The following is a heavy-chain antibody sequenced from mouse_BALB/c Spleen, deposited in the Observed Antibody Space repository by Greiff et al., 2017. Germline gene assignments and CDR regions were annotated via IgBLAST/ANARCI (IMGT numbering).Heavy chain of an antibody. J-gene: IGHJ4*01. CDR3: ARSRYDGAMDY. CDR2: INPSTGYP. CDR1: GYTFTSYW. Sequence: VQLQQSGAELAKPGASVKMSCKASGYTFTSYWMHWVKQRPGQGLEWIGYINPSTGYPEYNQKFKDKATLTADKSSSTAYMQLSSLTSEDSAVYYCARSRYDGAMDYWGQGTSVTVSS. D-gene: IGHD2-14*01. V-gene: IGHV1-7*01.